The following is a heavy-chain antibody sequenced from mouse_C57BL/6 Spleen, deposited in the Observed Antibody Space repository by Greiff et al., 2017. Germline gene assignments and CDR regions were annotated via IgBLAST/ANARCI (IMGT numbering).Heavy chain of an antibody. CDR2: ISSGSSTI. Sequence: EVKLMESGGGLVKPGGSLKLSCAASGFTFSDYGMHWVRQAPEKGLEWVAYISSGSSTIYYADTVKGRFTISRDNAKNTLFLQMTSLRSEDTAMYYCARPTAQATDWYFDVWGTGTTVTVSS. CDR1: GFTFSDYG. CDR3: ARPTAQATDWYFDV. V-gene: IGHV5-17*01. J-gene: IGHJ1*03. D-gene: IGHD3-2*02.